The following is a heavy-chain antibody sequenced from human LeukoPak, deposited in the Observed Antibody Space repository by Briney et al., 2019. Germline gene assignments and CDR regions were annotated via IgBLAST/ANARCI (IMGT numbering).Heavy chain of an antibody. J-gene: IGHJ5*02. Sequence: SETLSLTCTVSDGSISSYYWSWIRQPPGKGLEWIAYVHYSGSTNYNPSLKSRVTISVDTSKNQFSLKLTSVTAADTAVYYCARDRDGYNRLEAWGQGTLVTVSS. D-gene: IGHD5-24*01. CDR2: VHYSGST. CDR1: DGSISSYY. V-gene: IGHV4-59*01. CDR3: ARDRDGYNRLEA.